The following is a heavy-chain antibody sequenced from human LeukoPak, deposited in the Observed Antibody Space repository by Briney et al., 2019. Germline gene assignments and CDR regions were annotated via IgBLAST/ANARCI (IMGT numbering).Heavy chain of an antibody. CDR1: GFTFSSYA. CDR3: AKDDSSGYANGFDY. V-gene: IGHV3-23*01. D-gene: IGHD3-22*01. CDR2: ISGSGGST. Sequence: GGSLRLSCAVSGFTFSSYAMSWVRQAPGKGLEWVSAISGSGGSTYYADSVKGRFTISRDNSKNTLYLQMNSLRAEDTAVYYCAKDDSSGYANGFDYWGQGTLVTVSS. J-gene: IGHJ4*02.